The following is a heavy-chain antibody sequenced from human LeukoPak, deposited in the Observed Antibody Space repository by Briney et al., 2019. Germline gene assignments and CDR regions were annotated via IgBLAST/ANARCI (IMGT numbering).Heavy chain of an antibody. D-gene: IGHD2-21*02. CDR3: AKDCDWDWYFDF. Sequence: PGGSLRLSCAASGFNFSAYGLHWVRQAPGKGLEWVAVISSDGSHKYYVDSVKGRFSISRDNSEYTVFLQMNSLREDDTAVYYCAKDCDWDWYFDFWGRGTLVTVSS. CDR2: ISSDGSHK. V-gene: IGHV3-30*18. J-gene: IGHJ2*01. CDR1: GFNFSAYG.